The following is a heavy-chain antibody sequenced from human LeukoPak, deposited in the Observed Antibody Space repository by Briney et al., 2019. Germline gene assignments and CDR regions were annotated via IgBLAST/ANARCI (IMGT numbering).Heavy chain of an antibody. CDR3: AREYPQGVVRGMSSAFDI. CDR2: ITPIFNKA. D-gene: IGHD3-10*02. Sequence: ASVRVSCTASGDTLTTHPISWVRQAPGQGPEWMGRITPIFNKADYTPNFQGRVSFTVDRSTSTAYMEVHSLRSEDTAMYYCAREYPQGVVRGMSSAFDIWGQGTMVTVTS. J-gene: IGHJ3*02. V-gene: IGHV1-69*04. CDR1: GDTLTTHP.